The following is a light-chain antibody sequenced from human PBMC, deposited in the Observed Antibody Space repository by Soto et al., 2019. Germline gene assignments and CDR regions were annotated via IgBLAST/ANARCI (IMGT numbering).Light chain of an antibody. V-gene: IGKV4-1*01. CDR3: QQYYSTPLT. CDR1: QSVLYSSNNKNY. Sequence: DIVMTQSPDSLAVSLGERATINCKSSQSVLYSSNNKNYLAWYQQKPGQPPKLLIYWASTRESGVPDRFSGSGSKTDFTLTISSLQAEDVAVYYCQQYYSTPLTFGGGTK. J-gene: IGKJ4*01. CDR2: WAS.